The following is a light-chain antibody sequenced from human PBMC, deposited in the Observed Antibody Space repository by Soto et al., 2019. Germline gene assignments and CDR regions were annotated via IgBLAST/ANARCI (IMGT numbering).Light chain of an antibody. J-gene: IGKJ2*01. Sequence: EIVMTQSPATLSVSPGERATLSCRASRTVTTNLAWYHQKPGQAPRLLIHAASTRAVGIPVRFSGGGSGTDFTLAISRLAPEDVAVYYCHQYGNGAYPFGQGTKVDIK. CDR3: HQYGNGAYP. V-gene: IGKV3D-15*01. CDR2: AAS. CDR1: RTVTTN.